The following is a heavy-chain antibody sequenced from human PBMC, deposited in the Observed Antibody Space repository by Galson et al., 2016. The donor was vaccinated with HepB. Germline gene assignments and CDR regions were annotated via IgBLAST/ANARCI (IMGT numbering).Heavy chain of an antibody. J-gene: IGHJ6*02. CDR1: GFTFSSYA. CDR2: ISGSGGST. D-gene: IGHD2-2*01. Sequence: SLRLSCAASGFTFSSYAMSWVRQAPGKGLEWVSGISGSGGSTKYADSVKGRFTISRDNSKNTLYLQMNSLRAEDTAVYYCAKDRCSSTSCYFDYYYYGMDVWGQGTTVTVSS. V-gene: IGHV3-23*01. CDR3: AKDRCSSTSCYFDYYYYGMDV.